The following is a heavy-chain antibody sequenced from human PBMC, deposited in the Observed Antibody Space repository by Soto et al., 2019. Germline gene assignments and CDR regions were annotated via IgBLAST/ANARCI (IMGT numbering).Heavy chain of an antibody. CDR1: GFTFSSYS. V-gene: IGHV3-21*01. J-gene: IGHJ4*02. CDR3: ATYPSSYCSSTSCYRGYFDY. D-gene: IGHD2-2*02. CDR2: ISSSSSYI. Sequence: GGSLRLSCAASGFTFSSYSMNWVRQAPGKGLEWVSSISSSSSYIYYADSVKGRFTISRDNAKNSLYLHMNSLRAEDTAVYYCATYPSSYCSSTSCYRGYFDYWGQGTLVTVSS.